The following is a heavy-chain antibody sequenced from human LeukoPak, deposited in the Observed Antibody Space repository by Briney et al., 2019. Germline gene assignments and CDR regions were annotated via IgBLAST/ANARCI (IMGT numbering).Heavy chain of an antibody. CDR1: GFTFSSYW. J-gene: IGHJ4*02. CDR2: IKPDGSEK. V-gene: IGHV3-7*03. D-gene: IGHD4-17*01. Sequence: GGSLRLSCAASGFTFSSYWMSWVRQAPGKGLEWVANIKPDGSEKYYVDSVEGRFTISRDNAKNSLYLQMDSLRAEDSAIYYCAKELRPNDYWGQGTLVTVSS. CDR3: AKELRPNDY.